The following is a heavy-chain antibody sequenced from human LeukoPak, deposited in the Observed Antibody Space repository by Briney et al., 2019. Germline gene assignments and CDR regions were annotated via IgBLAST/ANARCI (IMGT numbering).Heavy chain of an antibody. Sequence: SETLSLTCAVYGGSFSGYYWSWIRQPPGKGLEWIGYIYYSGSTNYNPSLKSRVTISVDTSKNQFSLKLSSVTAADTAVYYCARVVTVTTGYYYYYMDVWGKGTTVTVSS. V-gene: IGHV4-59*01. CDR3: ARVVTVTTGYYYYYMDV. J-gene: IGHJ6*03. D-gene: IGHD4-11*01. CDR1: GGSFSGYY. CDR2: IYYSGST.